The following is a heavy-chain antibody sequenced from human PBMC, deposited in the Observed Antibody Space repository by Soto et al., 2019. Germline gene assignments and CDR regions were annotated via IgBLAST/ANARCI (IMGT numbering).Heavy chain of an antibody. Sequence: PGGSLRLSCAASGFTFSSYSMNWVRQAPGKGLEWVSSISSSSSYIYYADSVKGRFTISRDNAKNSPYLQMNSLRAEDTAVYYCARDSYSNYGHYYYGMDVWGQGTTVTVSS. J-gene: IGHJ6*02. CDR2: ISSSSSYI. V-gene: IGHV3-21*01. D-gene: IGHD4-4*01. CDR3: ARDSYSNYGHYYYGMDV. CDR1: GFTFSSYS.